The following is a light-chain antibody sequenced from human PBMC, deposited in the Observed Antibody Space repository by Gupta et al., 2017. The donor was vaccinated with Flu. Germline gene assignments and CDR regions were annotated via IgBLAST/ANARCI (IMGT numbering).Light chain of an antibody. CDR3: VTWDDSRSGQV. CDR2: RNN. V-gene: IGLV1-47*01. J-gene: IGLJ3*02. CDR1: SSNIGSNN. Sequence: QSVLTQPPSVSGPPGQKVTISCSGSSSNIGSNNVNWFQQLPGTAPKLLIYRNNQRPSGAPERLSGSKSGTSAAVAIIGLRAEDEADYFCVTWDDSRSGQVFGGGTKLTVL.